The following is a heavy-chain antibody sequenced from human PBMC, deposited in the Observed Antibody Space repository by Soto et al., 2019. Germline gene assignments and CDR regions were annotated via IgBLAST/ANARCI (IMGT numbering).Heavy chain of an antibody. CDR2: INHSGST. V-gene: IGHV4-34*01. Sequence: SETQSVTCTVDGGYFIGYDWSWIRKNTGKGLEWIGEINHSGSTNYNPSLKSRVTISVDTSKNQFSLKLSSVTAADTAVYYCARGAGYSYGYGYYFDYWGQGTLVTVSS. D-gene: IGHD5-18*01. CDR1: GGYFIGYD. CDR3: ARGAGYSYGYGYYFDY. J-gene: IGHJ4*02.